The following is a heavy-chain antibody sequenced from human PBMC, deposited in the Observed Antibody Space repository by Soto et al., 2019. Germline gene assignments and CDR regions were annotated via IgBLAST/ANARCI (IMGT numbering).Heavy chain of an antibody. V-gene: IGHV6-1*01. J-gene: IGHJ4*02. CDR1: GDSVSSNSAA. D-gene: IGHD2-2*02. Sequence: PSQTLSLTCAISGDSVSSNSAAWNWIRQSPSRGLEWLGRTYYRSKWYNDYAVSVKSRITINPDTSKNQFSLQLNSVTPEDTAVYYCARESVKVVVVPAAIRRFYFDYWGQGTLVTSPQ. CDR3: ARESVKVVVVPAAIRRFYFDY. CDR2: TYYRSKWYN.